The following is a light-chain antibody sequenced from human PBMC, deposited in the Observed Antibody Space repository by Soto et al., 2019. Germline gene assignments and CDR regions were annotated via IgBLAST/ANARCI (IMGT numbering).Light chain of an antibody. J-gene: IGKJ5*01. V-gene: IGKV3-15*01. CDR3: QQYNNWPPIT. CDR2: YAS. CDR1: QSVSNN. Sequence: EIMMTQSPATLSVSPGERATLSCRASQSVSNNLAWYQQKPCQAPRLLIYYASPRATGIPARFSGSGSGTEFTLTISSLQSEDFARYYCQQYNNWPPITFGQGTRLEIK.